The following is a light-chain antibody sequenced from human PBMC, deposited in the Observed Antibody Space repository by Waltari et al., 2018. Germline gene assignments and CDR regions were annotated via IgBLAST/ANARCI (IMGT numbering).Light chain of an antibody. CDR1: RSNIGDNA. V-gene: IGLV1-44*01. CDR2: TDK. CDR3: AAWDDSVNGYV. J-gene: IGLJ1*01. Sequence: QSVLTQPPSASGTPGERVTISCSGSRSNIGDNAVNWYQHLPGAAPELLIYTDKRRPEGGPARFSGSKSGTSASLGISGLQSEDEATYYCAAWDDSVNGYVFGSGTEVTVL.